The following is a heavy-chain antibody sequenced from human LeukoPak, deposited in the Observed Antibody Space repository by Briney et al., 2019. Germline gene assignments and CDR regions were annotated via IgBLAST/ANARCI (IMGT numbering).Heavy chain of an antibody. CDR2: ISSGGGGT. D-gene: IGHD6-13*01. CDR3: AKLGTTSSWYRGAFDM. Sequence: PGGSLTLSCAASGFTFSSYALSWVRQAPGQGLDWVSIISSGGGGTYYAASVKGRFTISRDNSKDTLYLQMNSLRAEDTAVYYCAKLGTTSSWYRGAFDMWGQGTLVTVSS. J-gene: IGHJ3*02. V-gene: IGHV3-23*01. CDR1: GFTFSSYA.